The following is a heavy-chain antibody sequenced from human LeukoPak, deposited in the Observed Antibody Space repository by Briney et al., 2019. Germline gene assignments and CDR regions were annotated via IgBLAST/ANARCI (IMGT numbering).Heavy chain of an antibody. J-gene: IGHJ3*02. CDR3: ARHLGVGASKAAFDI. CDR2: IYPGDSDT. D-gene: IGHD1-26*01. Sequence: GESLKISCKGSGYSFTSYWIGWVRQMPGKGLEWMGIIYPGDSDTRYSPSFQGQVTISADKSTSTAYLQWSSLKASDTAMYCCARHLGVGASKAAFDIWGQGTMVTVSS. CDR1: GYSFTSYW. V-gene: IGHV5-51*01.